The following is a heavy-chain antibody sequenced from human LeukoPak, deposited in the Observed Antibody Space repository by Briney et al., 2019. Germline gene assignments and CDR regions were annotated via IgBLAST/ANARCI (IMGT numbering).Heavy chain of an antibody. Sequence: PGGSLRLSCAASGFTFDDHAMHWVRQAPGKGLEWVSGISWNSGRTDYADSVKGRFTISRDNANNSLYLQINSLRAEDMAFYYLAKDFGYSYGYIDYWGQGTLVRVPS. J-gene: IGHJ4*02. V-gene: IGHV3-9*03. CDR3: AKDFGYSYGYIDY. CDR1: GFTFDDHA. CDR2: ISWNSGRT. D-gene: IGHD5-18*01.